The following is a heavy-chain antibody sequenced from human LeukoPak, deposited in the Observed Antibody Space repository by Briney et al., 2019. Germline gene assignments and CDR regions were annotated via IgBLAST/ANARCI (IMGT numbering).Heavy chain of an antibody. D-gene: IGHD1-26*01. CDR1: GFTFDDYA. J-gene: IGHJ4*02. V-gene: IGHV3-74*01. Sequence: GGSLRLSCAASGFTFDDYAMHWVRQAPGKGLVWVSRINTDGSITSYADSVKGRFTISRDNAKNTLYLEMNSLRAEDTAVYYCVRIWEGAYWGQGTLVTVSS. CDR2: INTDGSIT. CDR3: VRIWEGAY.